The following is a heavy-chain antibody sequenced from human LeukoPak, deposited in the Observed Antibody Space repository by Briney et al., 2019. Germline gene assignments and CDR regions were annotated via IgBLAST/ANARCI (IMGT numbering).Heavy chain of an antibody. J-gene: IGHJ5*02. V-gene: IGHV1-69*13. D-gene: IGHD5-24*01. Sequence: SVKVSCKASGGTFSSYAISWVRQAPGQGLEWMGGIIPIFGTANYAQKFQGRVTITADESTSTAYMELSSLRSEDTAVYYCARESRDGYILGWFDPWGQGTLVTVSS. CDR2: IIPIFGTA. CDR3: ARESRDGYILGWFDP. CDR1: GGTFSSYA.